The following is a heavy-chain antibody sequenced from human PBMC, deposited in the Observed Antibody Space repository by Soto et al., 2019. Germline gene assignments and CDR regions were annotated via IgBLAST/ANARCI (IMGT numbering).Heavy chain of an antibody. V-gene: IGHV4-34*01. CDR3: ARAEGNYDFWSGYYSNYYYGMGV. J-gene: IGHJ6*02. Sequence: SETLSLTCAVYGGSFSGYYWSWIRQPPGKGLEWIGEINHSGSTNYNPSLKSRVTISVDTSKNQFSLKLSSVTAADTAVYYCARAEGNYDFWSGYYSNYYYGMGVWGQGTTVTVSS. CDR1: GGSFSGYY. CDR2: INHSGST. D-gene: IGHD3-3*01.